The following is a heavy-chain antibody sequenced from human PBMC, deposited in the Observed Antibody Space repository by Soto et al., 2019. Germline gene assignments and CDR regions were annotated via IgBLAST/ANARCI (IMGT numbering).Heavy chain of an antibody. J-gene: IGHJ4*02. D-gene: IGHD1-26*01. CDR3: ARHDFVEGWYSGSSAYYFDY. CDR1: GGSISSSSYY. V-gene: IGHV4-39*01. Sequence: QLQLQESGPGLVKPSETLSLTCTVSGGSISSSSYYWGWIRQPPGKGLEWIGSIYYSGSTYYNPSLKSRVTISVDTSKNQFSLKLSSVTAADTAVYYFARHDFVEGWYSGSSAYYFDYWGQGTLVTVSS. CDR2: IYYSGST.